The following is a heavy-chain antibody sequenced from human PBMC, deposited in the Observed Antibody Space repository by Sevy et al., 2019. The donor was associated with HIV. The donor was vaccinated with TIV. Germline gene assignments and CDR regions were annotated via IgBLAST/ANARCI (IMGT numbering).Heavy chain of an antibody. Sequence: ASVKVSCLASGYTFTTYDINWVRQATGQGLEWMGWMNPISGNTGYAEKFQGRVTITRNTSISTAYMELSSVRSEDTAVYYCARGGTAVSGDSYGLDYWGHGTLVTVPS. J-gene: IGHJ4*01. D-gene: IGHD5-18*01. CDR3: ARGGTAVSGDSYGLDY. CDR2: MNPISGNT. V-gene: IGHV1-8*03. CDR1: GYTFTTYD.